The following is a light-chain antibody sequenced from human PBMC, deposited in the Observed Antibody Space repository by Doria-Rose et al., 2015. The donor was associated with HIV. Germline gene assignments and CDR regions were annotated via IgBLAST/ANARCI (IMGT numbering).Light chain of an antibody. CDR3: HQYGTSWT. V-gene: IGKV3-20*01. J-gene: IGKJ1*01. CDR2: DGS. CDR1: QSFSSTY. Sequence: EIVLTQSPGTPSLSPGERATLSCRASQSFSSTYLAWYQQKPGQAPSLLIYDGSTRATGIPDRFSASGSGTDFTLTMNRLEPEDFALYYCHQYGTSWTFGQGTKVEI.